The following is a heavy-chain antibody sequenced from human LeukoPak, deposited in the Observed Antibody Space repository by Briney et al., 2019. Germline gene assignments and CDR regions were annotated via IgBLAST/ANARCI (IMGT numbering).Heavy chain of an antibody. J-gene: IGHJ5*02. CDR2: INHSGST. D-gene: IGHD4-23*01. Sequence: PGGSLRLSCTASGFSFGDYGMIWLRQPPGKGLEWIGEINHSGSTNYNPSLKSRVTISVDTSKNQFSLKLSSVTAADTAVYYCARHIYGGAKRSWGQGTLVTVSS. CDR1: GFSFGDYG. V-gene: IGHV4-34*01. CDR3: ARHIYGGAKRS.